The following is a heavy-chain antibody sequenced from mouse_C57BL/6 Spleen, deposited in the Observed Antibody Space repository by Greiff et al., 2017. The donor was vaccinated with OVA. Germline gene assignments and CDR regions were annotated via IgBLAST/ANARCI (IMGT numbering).Heavy chain of an antibody. D-gene: IGHD2-4*01. Sequence: EVKLMESGPGLVKPSQSLSLTCSVTGYSITSGYYWNWIRQFPGNKLEWMGYISYDGSNNYNPSLKNRISITRDTSKNQFFLKLNSVTTEDTATYYCAREGDYESFDVWGTGTTVTVSS. V-gene: IGHV3-6*01. CDR3: AREGDYESFDV. CDR1: GYSITSGYY. J-gene: IGHJ1*03. CDR2: ISYDGSN.